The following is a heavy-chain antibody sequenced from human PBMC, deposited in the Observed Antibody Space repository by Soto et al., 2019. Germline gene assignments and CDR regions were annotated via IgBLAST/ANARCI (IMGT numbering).Heavy chain of an antibody. CDR3: AKAPPALLWFGELSDY. V-gene: IGHV3-23*01. CDR1: GFTFSSYA. CDR2: ISGSGGST. J-gene: IGHJ4*02. Sequence: VGSRRLSGAASGFTFSSYAMSWVRQAPGKGLEWVSAISGSGGSTYYADSVKGRFTISRDNSKNTLYLQMNSLRAEDTAVYYCAKAPPALLWFGELSDYWGQGTLVTVSS. D-gene: IGHD3-10*01.